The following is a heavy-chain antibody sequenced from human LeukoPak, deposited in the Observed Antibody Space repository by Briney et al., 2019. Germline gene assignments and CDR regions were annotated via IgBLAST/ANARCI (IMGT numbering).Heavy chain of an antibody. D-gene: IGHD6-13*01. CDR3: ARDPNQIAAARNRVWFDP. CDR2: IIPIFGTA. J-gene: IGHJ5*02. Sequence: SVKVSCKASGGTFSSYAISWVRQAPGQGLEWMGRIIPIFGTANYAQKFQGRVTITTDESTSTAYMELSSLRSGDTAVYYCARDPNQIAAARNRVWFDPWGQGTLVTVSS. CDR1: GGTFSSYA. V-gene: IGHV1-69*05.